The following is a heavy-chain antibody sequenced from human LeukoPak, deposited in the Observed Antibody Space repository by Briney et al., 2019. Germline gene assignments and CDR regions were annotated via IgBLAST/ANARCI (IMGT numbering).Heavy chain of an antibody. D-gene: IGHD5-12*01. V-gene: IGHV4-34*01. J-gene: IGHJ4*02. CDR2: VNHGGNT. Sequence: SETLSLSCAVNGGSLYGYYWTWIRQSQGKGLEWIGEVNHGGNTNVNASLRSRVTMSVDTSKNHLSLNLNSVTAADTAVYYCARGGYSFDYLGQGTLVTVSS. CDR1: GGSLYGYY. CDR3: ARGGYSFDY.